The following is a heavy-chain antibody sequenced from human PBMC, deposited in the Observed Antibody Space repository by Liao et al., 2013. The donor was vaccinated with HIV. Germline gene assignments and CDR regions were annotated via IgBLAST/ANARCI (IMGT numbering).Heavy chain of an antibody. Sequence: QVELQESGPGLVKPSETLSLTCTVSGASVRSYYWSWIRQPPGKGLEWIGYISYSGSANYNPPLKSRFTISVDMSKNQFSLKVRSATAADTAVYYCARHFNINFHLDVWGKGTTVAVSS. J-gene: IGHJ6*04. CDR3: ARHFNINFHLDV. D-gene: IGHD1-1*01. CDR1: GASVRSYY. CDR2: ISYSGSA. V-gene: IGHV4-59*02.